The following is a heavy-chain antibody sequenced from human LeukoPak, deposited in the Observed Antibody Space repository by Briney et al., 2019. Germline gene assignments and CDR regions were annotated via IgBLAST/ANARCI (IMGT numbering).Heavy chain of an antibody. J-gene: IGHJ4*02. CDR1: GFTVSSNY. Sequence: GGSLRLSCAASGFTVSSNYMSWVRQAPGKGLEWVSVIYSGGSTYFADSVKGRFTISRDNSKNTLYLQMNSLRAEDTAVYYCAREYRGEYYFAYWGQGTLVTVSS. CDR3: AREYRGEYYFAY. V-gene: IGHV3-66*01. D-gene: IGHD3-10*01. CDR2: IYSGGST.